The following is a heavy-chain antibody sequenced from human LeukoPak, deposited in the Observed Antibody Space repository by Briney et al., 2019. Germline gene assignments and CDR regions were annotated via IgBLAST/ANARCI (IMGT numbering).Heavy chain of an antibody. D-gene: IGHD6-13*01. J-gene: IGHJ5*02. CDR3: ARKQGGQLVNTRRWFDP. CDR2: INHSGST. Sequence: PSETLSLTCAVYGGSFSDCYWSWIRQSPGKGLEWIGEINHSGSTYYNPSLKSRVTISLDTSKSQFSLKLTSVTAADTAVYYCARKQGGQLVNTRRWFDPWGQGTLVTVSS. CDR1: GGSFSDCY. V-gene: IGHV4-34*01.